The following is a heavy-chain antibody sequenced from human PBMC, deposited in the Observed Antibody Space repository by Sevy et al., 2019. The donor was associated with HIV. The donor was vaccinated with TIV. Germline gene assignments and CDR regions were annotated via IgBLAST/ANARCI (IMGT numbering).Heavy chain of an antibody. Sequence: QSQTVSLTCAISGDSVSSNSAAWNWIRQSPSRGLEWLGRTYYRSKWYNDYAVSVKSRITINPDTSKNQFSLQLNSVTPEDTAVYYCARDPNYDSSGYYYFDYWGQGTLVTVSS. CDR1: GDSVSSNSAA. V-gene: IGHV6-1*01. CDR3: ARDPNYDSSGYYYFDY. J-gene: IGHJ4*02. CDR2: TYYRSKWYN. D-gene: IGHD3-22*01.